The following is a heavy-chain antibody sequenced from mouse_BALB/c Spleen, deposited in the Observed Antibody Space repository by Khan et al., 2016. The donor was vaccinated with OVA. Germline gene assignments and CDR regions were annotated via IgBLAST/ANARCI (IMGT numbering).Heavy chain of an antibody. CDR1: GYTFTDYY. J-gene: IGHJ3*01. CDR3: ARRNYFGYTFAY. D-gene: IGHD1-2*01. Sequence: QVQLKQSGAELARPGASVKLSCKASGYTFTDYYINWVKQRTGQGLEWIGEISPGSGATYYNEKFKGKAPLAADKSSTTAYMQLSSLTSEASAVYFCARRNYFGYTFAYWGQGTLVTVSA. CDR2: ISPGSGAT. V-gene: IGHV1-77*01.